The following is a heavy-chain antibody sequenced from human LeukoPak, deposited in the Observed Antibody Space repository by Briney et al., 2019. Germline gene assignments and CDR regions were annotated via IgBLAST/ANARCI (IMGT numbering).Heavy chain of an antibody. D-gene: IGHD1-14*01. V-gene: IGHV3-21*01. CDR3: ASDKSNRSPLKYFQH. J-gene: IGHJ1*01. CDR1: GFTFSSYS. Sequence: PGGSLRLSCAASGFTFSSYSMNWVRQAPGKGLEWVSSISSSSSYIYYADSVKGRFTISRDNAKNSLCLQMNSLRAEDTAVYYCASDKSNRSPLKYFQHWGQGTLVTVSS. CDR2: ISSSSSYI.